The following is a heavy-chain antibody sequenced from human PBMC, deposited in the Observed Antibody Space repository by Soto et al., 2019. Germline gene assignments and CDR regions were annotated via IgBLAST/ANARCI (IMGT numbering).Heavy chain of an antibody. J-gene: IGHJ3*02. CDR2: ISAYNGNT. V-gene: IGHV1-18*01. CDR3: ARTSATMIVVVTPGAFDI. Sequence: QVQLVQSGAEVKKPGASVKVSCKASGYTFTSYGISWVRQAPGQGLEWMGWISAYNGNTNYAQKLQGRVTMTSETSTSTAYMELRSLRSDDTAVYYCARTSATMIVVVTPGAFDIWGQGTMVTVSS. D-gene: IGHD3-22*01. CDR1: GYTFTSYG.